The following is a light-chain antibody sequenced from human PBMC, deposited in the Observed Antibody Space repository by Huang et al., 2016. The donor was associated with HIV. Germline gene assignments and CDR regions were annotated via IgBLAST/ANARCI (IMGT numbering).Light chain of an antibody. CDR1: QDISNY. Sequence: DIQMTQSPSSLSASVGDRVTITCQASQDISNYCNWYQQKPGKAPKLLIYDASNLETGVSSRFSGSGSGTDFTFTISSLQPEDIATYYCQHYDNLRTFGQGTKVEIK. J-gene: IGKJ1*01. CDR3: QHYDNLRT. CDR2: DAS. V-gene: IGKV1-33*01.